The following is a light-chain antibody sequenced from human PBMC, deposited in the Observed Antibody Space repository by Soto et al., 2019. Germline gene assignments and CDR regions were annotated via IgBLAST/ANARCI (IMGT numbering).Light chain of an antibody. J-gene: IGKJ5*01. V-gene: IGKV3-11*01. CDR2: DTS. CDR1: QPVNSY. CDR3: QQRSNWMIT. Sequence: VWTQSPGTLSLSPGESATLSCRASQPVNSYLNWYQQQPGQSPRLLMSDTSHRATGTPARFSGSGSGTDFTLTISSLEPEDFGVYYCQQRSNWMITFGQGTRLEI.